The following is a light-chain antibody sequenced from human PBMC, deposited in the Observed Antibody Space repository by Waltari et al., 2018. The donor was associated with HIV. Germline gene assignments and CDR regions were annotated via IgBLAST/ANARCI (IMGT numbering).Light chain of an antibody. CDR2: RNN. J-gene: IGLJ3*02. CDR3: AAWDNSLSAPV. Sequence: QSVLTQPPSASGTPGQRVTISCSGSSSNIGSNYVYWYTQLPGTAPKLLIYRNNQRPSGVPDRFSGSKSGTSASRAISGLRSEDEADYYCAAWDNSLSAPVFGGGTKLTVL. CDR1: SSNIGSNY. V-gene: IGLV1-47*01.